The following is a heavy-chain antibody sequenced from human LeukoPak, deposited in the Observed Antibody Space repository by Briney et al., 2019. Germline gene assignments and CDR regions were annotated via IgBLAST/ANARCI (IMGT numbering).Heavy chain of an antibody. CDR2: IYHSGST. CDR1: GYSISSGYY. V-gene: IGHV4-38-2*01. CDR3: ARRLNGGSTIFGGDNWFDP. D-gene: IGHD3-3*01. J-gene: IGHJ5*02. Sequence: KPSETLSLTCAVSGYSISSGYYWGWIRQPPGKGLEWIGSIYHSGSTHYNPSLKSRVTISVDTSKNQFSLKLSSVTAADTAVYYCARRLNGGSTIFGGDNWFDPWGQGTLVTVSS.